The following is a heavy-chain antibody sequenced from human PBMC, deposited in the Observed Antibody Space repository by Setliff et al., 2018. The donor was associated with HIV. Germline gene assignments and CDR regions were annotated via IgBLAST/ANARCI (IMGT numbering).Heavy chain of an antibody. CDR2: IYYSGST. Sequence: SETLSLTCTVSGDSISSGGFFWTWIRQHPGKGLEWIGYIYYSGSTYYNPSLKSRVTISVDTSKNQFSLKLSSVTAADTAVYYCARLSYDYVWGSYRYTDYYYYMDVWGKGTTVTVSS. J-gene: IGHJ6*03. CDR1: GDSISSGGFF. CDR3: ARLSYDYVWGSYRYTDYYYYMDV. D-gene: IGHD3-16*02. V-gene: IGHV4-31*03.